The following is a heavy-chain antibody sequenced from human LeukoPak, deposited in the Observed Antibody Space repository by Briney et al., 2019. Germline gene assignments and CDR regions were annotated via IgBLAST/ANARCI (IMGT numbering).Heavy chain of an antibody. Sequence: PSETLSLTCTVSGGSISSSSYYWGWIRQPPGKGLEWIGSIYYSGSTYYNPSLKSRVTISVDTSKNQFSLKLSSVTAADTAVYYCARLNGYRADEKLENDDYWGQGTLVTVSS. CDR2: IYYSGST. D-gene: IGHD6-13*01. V-gene: IGHV4-39*07. CDR3: ARLNGYRADEKLENDDY. J-gene: IGHJ4*02. CDR1: GGSISSSSYY.